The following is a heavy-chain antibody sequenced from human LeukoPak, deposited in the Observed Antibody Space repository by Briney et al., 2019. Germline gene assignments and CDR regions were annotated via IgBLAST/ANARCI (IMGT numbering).Heavy chain of an antibody. CDR1: GGSISSGYY. V-gene: IGHV4-38-2*02. D-gene: IGHD2-2*01. CDR3: ARVLGGVVVAPAACDY. J-gene: IGHJ4*02. Sequence: SETLSLTCTVSGGSISSGYYWGWIRQPPGKGLEWIGSIYHSGSTYHNSSLKSRVTISVDTSKNQFSLKLSSVTDADTAVYYCARVLGGVVVAPAACDYWGQGTLVTVSS. CDR2: IYHSGST.